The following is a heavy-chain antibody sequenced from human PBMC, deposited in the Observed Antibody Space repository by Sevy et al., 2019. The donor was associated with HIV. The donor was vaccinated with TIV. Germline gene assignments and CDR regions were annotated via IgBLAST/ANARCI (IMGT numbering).Heavy chain of an antibody. CDR3: ARGVVVVPAAMRRLFYYGMDV. CDR2: INHSGST. D-gene: IGHD2-2*01. Sequence: SETLSLTCAVYGGSFSGYYWSWIRQPPGKGLEWIGEINHSGSTNYNPSLKSRVTISVDTSKNQFSLKLSSVTAADTAVYYCARGVVVVPAAMRRLFYYGMDVWGQGTTVTVSS. V-gene: IGHV4-34*01. J-gene: IGHJ6*02. CDR1: GGSFSGYY.